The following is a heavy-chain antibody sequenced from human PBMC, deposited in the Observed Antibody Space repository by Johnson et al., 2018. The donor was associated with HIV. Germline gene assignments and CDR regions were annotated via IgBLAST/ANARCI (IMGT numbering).Heavy chain of an antibody. CDR3: ARPRGVQAGLGAFDI. V-gene: IGHV3-33*01. J-gene: IGHJ3*02. D-gene: IGHD1-1*01. CDR1: GFSFGSYA. CDR2: IWYDGTTQ. Sequence: QMLLVESGGGVVQPGRSLRLSCVASGFSFGSYAMHWARQAPGKGLEWVAVIWYDGTTQYYGDSVKGRFTISRDNSKNTLYLQMNSLRAEDTAVYYCARPRGVQAGLGAFDIWGQGTMVTVSS.